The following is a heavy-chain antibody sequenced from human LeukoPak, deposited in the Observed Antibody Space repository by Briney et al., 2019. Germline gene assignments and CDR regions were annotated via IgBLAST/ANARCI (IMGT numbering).Heavy chain of an antibody. J-gene: IGHJ3*02. D-gene: IGHD1-1*01. CDR1: GGSIGSSNYY. CDR3: ARDRFLSGTVHNDAFDI. CDR2: IYYSGTT. Sequence: SETLSLTCTVSGGSIGSSNYYWGWIRQPPGKGLEWIGSIYYSGTTYYSSSLKSRVIISVDTSKNQFSLKLSSVTAADTAVYYCARDRFLSGTVHNDAFDIWGQGTMVTVSS. V-gene: IGHV4-39*07.